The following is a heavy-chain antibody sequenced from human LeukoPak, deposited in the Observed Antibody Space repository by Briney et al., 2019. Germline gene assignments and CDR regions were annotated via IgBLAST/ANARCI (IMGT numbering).Heavy chain of an antibody. CDR3: ARHPYSYGFKYGAFDI. D-gene: IGHD5-18*01. J-gene: IGHJ3*02. CDR2: IYYSGST. CDR1: GDSISSYY. Sequence: SETLSLTCTVSGDSISSYYWSWVRQPPGKGLEWVGYIYYSGSTNYNPSLKSRVTIAVDTSKNQSSLKLNTVTAADTAVYYCARHPYSYGFKYGAFDIWGQGTMVTVSS. V-gene: IGHV4-59*08.